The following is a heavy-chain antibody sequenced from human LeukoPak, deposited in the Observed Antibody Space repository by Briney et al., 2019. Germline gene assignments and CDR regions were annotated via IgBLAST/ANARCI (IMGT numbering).Heavy chain of an antibody. V-gene: IGHV3-23*01. Sequence: PGGSLRLSCAASGFTFSSNAMSWVRQAPGKGVEWVSAISGSGGYTYYADSVKGRFTISRDNSKNTLYLQMNSLRAEDTAVYYCAKPAHCYSSGCYFDYWGQGTLVTVSS. CDR3: AKPAHCYSSGCYFDY. D-gene: IGHD3-22*01. CDR1: GFTFSSNA. J-gene: IGHJ4*02. CDR2: ISGSGGYT.